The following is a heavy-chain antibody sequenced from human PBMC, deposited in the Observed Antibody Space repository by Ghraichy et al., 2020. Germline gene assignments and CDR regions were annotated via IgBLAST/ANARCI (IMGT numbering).Heavy chain of an antibody. CDR1: GYTFTGYY. CDR2: INPNSGGT. V-gene: IGHV1-2*06. CDR3: ARDLEYSSSSGYYYYMDV. D-gene: IGHD6-6*01. Sequence: ASVKVSCKASGYTFTGYYMHWVRQAPGQGLEWMGRINPNSGGTNYAQKFQGRVTMTRDTSISTAYMELSRPRSDDTAVYYCARDLEYSSSSGYYYYMDVWGKGTTVTVSS. J-gene: IGHJ6*03.